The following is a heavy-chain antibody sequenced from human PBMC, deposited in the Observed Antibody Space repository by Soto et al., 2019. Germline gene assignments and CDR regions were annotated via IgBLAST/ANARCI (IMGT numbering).Heavy chain of an antibody. CDR3: AIEVRRSNQFDH. V-gene: IGHV1-24*01. J-gene: IGHJ4*02. CDR1: GYTLTELS. Sequence: ASVKVSCKVSGYTLTELSIHWVRQAPGEGLEWMGGFDLENGETIYAQRFQGRVTMTEESSADTPYMELSSLRSEDTAVYYRAIEVRRSNQFDHWGQGTMVTVSS. D-gene: IGHD3-10*01. CDR2: FDLENGET.